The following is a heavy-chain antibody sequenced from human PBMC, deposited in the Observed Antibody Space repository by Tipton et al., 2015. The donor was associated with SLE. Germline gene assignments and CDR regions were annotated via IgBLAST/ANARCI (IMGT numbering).Heavy chain of an antibody. Sequence: SLRLSCVASGFTFSRNWMHWVRQAPGKGLVWLSRINSDGSSTIYSDVVKGRFTMSRDNAKNTLFLEMDSLRAEDTAVYYCASPFHGYRNDAFDIWGQGTMVTVSS. CDR2: INSDGSST. CDR3: ASPFHGYRNDAFDI. D-gene: IGHD5-18*01. V-gene: IGHV3-74*01. CDR1: GFTFSRNW. J-gene: IGHJ3*02.